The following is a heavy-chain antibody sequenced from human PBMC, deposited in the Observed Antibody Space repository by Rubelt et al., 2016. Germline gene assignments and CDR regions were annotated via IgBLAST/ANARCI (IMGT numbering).Heavy chain of an antibody. CDR1: GFTFDDYA. V-gene: IGHV3-9*01. CDR3: AKEIDPPDYDNLAYVHGMDS. CDR2: ITWNSGII. Sequence: EVELVESGGGLVQPGGSLRLSCAASGFTFDDYAMHWVRQAPGKGLEWVSGITWNSGIIGYADSVKGRFTISRDNAKNSLYLQMHSLRADDTALYYCAKEIDPPDYDNLAYVHGMDSWCQGTLVTVSS. J-gene: IGHJ4*02. D-gene: IGHD3-9*01.